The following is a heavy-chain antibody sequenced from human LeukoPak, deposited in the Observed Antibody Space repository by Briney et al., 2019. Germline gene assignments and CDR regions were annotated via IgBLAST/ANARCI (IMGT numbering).Heavy chain of an antibody. Sequence: GGSLRLSCTASGFTFSSYAMNWVRQAPGKGLDWVSGIGAGGTFTYYADSVKGRFTISRDNAKNSVYLQMNSLRDEDTAVYYCARDPITVHHYFDYWGQGILVTVYS. CDR1: GFTFSSYA. CDR3: ARDPITVHHYFDY. J-gene: IGHJ4*02. CDR2: IGAGGTFT. D-gene: IGHD6-19*01. V-gene: IGHV3-48*02.